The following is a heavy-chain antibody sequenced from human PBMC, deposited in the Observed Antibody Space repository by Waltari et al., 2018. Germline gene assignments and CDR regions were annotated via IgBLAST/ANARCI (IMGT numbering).Heavy chain of an antibody. J-gene: IGHJ6*02. CDR1: GFTLCDHS. D-gene: IGHD2-2*02. CDR3: VRSYTASPMDV. V-gene: IGHV3-72*01. Sequence: EVQLVESGGDLVQPGGSLRLSCAVSGFTLCDHSIDWVRQAPGKGLEWLGLSRNKENSYTTVYAASVKGRFTISRDDSNNLVYLQMNGLKIEDTAIYYCVRSYTASPMDVWGQGTTVTVSS. CDR2: SRNKENSYTT.